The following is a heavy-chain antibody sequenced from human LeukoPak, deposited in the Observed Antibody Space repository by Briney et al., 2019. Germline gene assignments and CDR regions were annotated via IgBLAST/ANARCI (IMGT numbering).Heavy chain of an antibody. CDR1: GGSISSYY. Sequence: MASETLSLTCTVSGGSISSYYWSWIRQPPGKGLEWIGYIYYSGSTNYNPSLKSRVTISVDTSNNQFSLKVNSVTAADTAVYYCARDAGHQLSRRNYYAMDVWGQGTTVTVSS. V-gene: IGHV4-59*12. CDR3: ARDAGHQLSRRNYYAMDV. CDR2: IYYSGST. J-gene: IGHJ6*02. D-gene: IGHD1-1*01.